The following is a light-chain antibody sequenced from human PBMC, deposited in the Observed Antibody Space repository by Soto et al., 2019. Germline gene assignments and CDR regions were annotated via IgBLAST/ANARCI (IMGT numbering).Light chain of an antibody. V-gene: IGKV1-5*01. J-gene: IGKJ1*01. CDR3: QQYSTYPWT. CDR1: QTISSW. Sequence: DIQMTQPPSTLSGSVRDRVTITCRASQTISSWLAWYQQKPGKAPKLLIFDASSLESGVPSRFSGSGSATEFTLTISSLQPDDFATYYCQQYSTYPWTFGQGTKVDIK. CDR2: DAS.